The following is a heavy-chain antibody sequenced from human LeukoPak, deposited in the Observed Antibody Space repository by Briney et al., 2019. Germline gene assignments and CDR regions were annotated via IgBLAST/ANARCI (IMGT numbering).Heavy chain of an antibody. CDR3: ARVGVGATSWFDP. CDR1: GGSISSGGYY. J-gene: IGHJ5*02. V-gene: IGHV4-31*03. CDR2: IYYSGRT. D-gene: IGHD1-26*01. Sequence: SQTLSLTCTVSGGSISSGGYYWSWIRQHPGKGLEWIGYIYYSGRTYYNPSLKSRVTISVDTSKNQFSLKLSSVTAADTAVYYCARVGVGATSWFDPWGQGTLVTVSS.